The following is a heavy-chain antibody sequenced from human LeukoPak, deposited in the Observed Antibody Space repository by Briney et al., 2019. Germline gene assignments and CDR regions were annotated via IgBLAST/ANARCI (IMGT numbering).Heavy chain of an antibody. Sequence: GGSLRLSCAASGFTFSSYSMNWVRQAPGKGLEWVSSISSSSSYIYYADSVKGRFTISRDNAKNTLYLQMNSLRAEDTAVYYCARDPPIVGATHFDYWGQGTLVTVSS. J-gene: IGHJ4*02. CDR2: ISSSSSYI. V-gene: IGHV3-21*01. CDR3: ARDPPIVGATHFDY. D-gene: IGHD1-26*01. CDR1: GFTFSSYS.